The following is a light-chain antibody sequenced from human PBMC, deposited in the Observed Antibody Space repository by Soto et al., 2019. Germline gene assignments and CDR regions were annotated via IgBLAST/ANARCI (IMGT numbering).Light chain of an antibody. CDR1: QGISSY. J-gene: IGKJ4*01. CDR3: QQLNSYLPLT. Sequence: IQLTQSPSSLSASVGDRVTITCRASQGISSYLAWYQQKPGKAPKLLIYAASTLRSGVPSRFSGSGSGTDFTLTISSLQPEDFATYYCQQLNSYLPLTFGGGTKVEIK. V-gene: IGKV1-9*01. CDR2: AAS.